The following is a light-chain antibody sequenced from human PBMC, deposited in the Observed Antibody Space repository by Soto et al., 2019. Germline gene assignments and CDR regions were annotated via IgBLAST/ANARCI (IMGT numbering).Light chain of an antibody. J-gene: IGLJ2*01. CDR3: GTCDSSLRGVV. Sequence: QSVLTQPPSVSAAPGQKVTISCSGSSSNIGNNYVSWYQQLPGTAPKLLIYDNNQRPSGIPDRFSGSKSGTSATLGITGHQTGDEADYYCGTCDSSLRGVVFGGGTKVTVL. CDR2: DNN. V-gene: IGLV1-51*01. CDR1: SSNIGNNY.